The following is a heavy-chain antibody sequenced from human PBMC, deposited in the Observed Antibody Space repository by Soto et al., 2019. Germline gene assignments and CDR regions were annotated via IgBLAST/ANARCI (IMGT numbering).Heavy chain of an antibody. CDR2: SGGSDLST. D-gene: IGHD3-10*01. CDR1: GFTFTSLD. CDR3: AKSYYGSGSYPITFDY. Sequence: PGGSLRLSCAVSGFTFTSLDLSWVRQPPGKGLEWVSASGGSDLSTHYADSVKGRFTISRDNSKNTLYLQMNSLRAEDTAVYYCAKSYYGSGSYPITFDYWGQGTLVTVSS. V-gene: IGHV3-23*01. J-gene: IGHJ4*02.